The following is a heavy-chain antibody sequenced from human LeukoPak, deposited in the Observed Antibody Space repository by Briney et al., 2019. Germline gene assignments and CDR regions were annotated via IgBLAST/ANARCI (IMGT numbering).Heavy chain of an antibody. D-gene: IGHD1-26*01. CDR1: GFTFSSYA. J-gene: IGHJ6*03. CDR2: ISYDGSNK. V-gene: IGHV3-30*01. Sequence: PGRSLRLSCAASGFTFSSYAMHWVRQAPGKGLEWVAVISYDGSNKYYADSVKGRFTISRDNSKNTLYLQMNSLRAEDTAVYYCARGKVGATNTPLAGMDVWGKGTTVTVSS. CDR3: ARGKVGATNTPLAGMDV.